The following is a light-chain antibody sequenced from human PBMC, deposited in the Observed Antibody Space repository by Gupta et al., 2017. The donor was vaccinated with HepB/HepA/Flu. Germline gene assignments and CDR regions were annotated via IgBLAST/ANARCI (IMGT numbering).Light chain of an antibody. Sequence: QSVPTQPPSAYGTPGQRVTISCSGSSSNIGSNSVHWYQQLPGTAPKLLIYRNDQRPSGVPDRFSGSKSGTSASLAISGLRSDDEADYYCAAWDGSLSGRVFGGGTKLTVL. J-gene: IGLJ3*02. CDR3: AAWDGSLSGRV. CDR1: SSNIGSNS. V-gene: IGLV1-47*01. CDR2: RND.